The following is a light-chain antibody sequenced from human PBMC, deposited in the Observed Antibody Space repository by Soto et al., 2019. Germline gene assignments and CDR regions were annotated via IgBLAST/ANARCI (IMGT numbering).Light chain of an antibody. J-gene: IGKJ4*01. CDR2: GAS. Sequence: DIQMTQSPSSLTASIGDRFTVSCRASQGFSNSLAWYQQKPGKVPTLLIYGASILQSGVPSRFSGSGSGTEFTLTISCLLPEDVATYFCQKYDSAPLTFGGGTKVEIK. V-gene: IGKV1-27*01. CDR3: QKYDSAPLT. CDR1: QGFSNS.